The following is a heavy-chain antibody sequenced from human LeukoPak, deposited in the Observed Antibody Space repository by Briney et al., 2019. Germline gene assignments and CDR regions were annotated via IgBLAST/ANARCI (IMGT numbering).Heavy chain of an antibody. D-gene: IGHD6-19*01. Sequence: PGGSLRLSCAASGFTFSSYALHWVRQAPGKGLEWVGLISYDGTNKYYADSVKGRFTISRDSSKNTLYLQMNSLRTEDTAVYYCASAVAGNTLLDFWGQGTLVTVFS. J-gene: IGHJ4*02. CDR1: GFTFSSYA. CDR2: ISYDGTNK. CDR3: ASAVAGNTLLDF. V-gene: IGHV3-30-3*01.